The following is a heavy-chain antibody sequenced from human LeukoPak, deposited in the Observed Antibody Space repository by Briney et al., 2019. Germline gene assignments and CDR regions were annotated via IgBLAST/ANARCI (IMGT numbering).Heavy chain of an antibody. CDR2: IWYDGSNK. J-gene: IGHJ4*02. Sequence: GSLRLSCAASGFTFSSYGMHWVRQAPGKGLEWVAVIWYDGSNKYYADSVKGRFTISRDNSKNTLYLQMNSLRAEDTAVYYCANVYSARPRWGQGTLVTLSS. CDR1: GFTFSSYG. CDR3: ANVYSARPR. D-gene: IGHD6-6*01. V-gene: IGHV3-33*06.